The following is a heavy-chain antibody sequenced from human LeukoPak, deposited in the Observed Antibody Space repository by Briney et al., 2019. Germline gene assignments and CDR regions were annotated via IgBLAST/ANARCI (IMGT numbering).Heavy chain of an antibody. Sequence: SETLSLTCTVSGGSISNYYWSWIRQPPGKGLEWIGYIYYSGSTNYNPSLKSRVTISVDTSKNQFSLKLSSVTAADTAVYYCARHRGYRAPFDYWGQGTLVTVSS. CDR3: ARHRGYRAPFDY. J-gene: IGHJ4*02. CDR1: GGSISNYY. CDR2: IYYSGST. D-gene: IGHD3-22*01. V-gene: IGHV4-59*01.